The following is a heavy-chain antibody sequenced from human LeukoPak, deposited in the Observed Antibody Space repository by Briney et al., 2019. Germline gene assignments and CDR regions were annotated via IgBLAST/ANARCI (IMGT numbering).Heavy chain of an antibody. J-gene: IGHJ4*02. CDR3: AKVMAVRKTVFDY. V-gene: IGHV3-23*01. D-gene: IGHD3-10*01. CDR2: ISGSGGST. CDR1: GFTFSSYA. Sequence: GGSLRLSCAASGFTFSSYAMSWVRQAPGKGLEWVSAISGSGGSTYHADSVKGRFTISRDNSKNTLYLQMNSLRAEDTAVYYCAKVMAVRKTVFDYWGQGTLVTVSS.